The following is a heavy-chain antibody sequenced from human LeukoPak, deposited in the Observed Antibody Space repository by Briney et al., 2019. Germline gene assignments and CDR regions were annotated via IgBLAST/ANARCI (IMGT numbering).Heavy chain of an antibody. CDR1: GFTFSSYW. Sequence: GGSLRLSCAASGFTFSSYWMSWVRQAPGKGLEWGANIKQDGSEKYYVDSVKGRFTISRDNAKNSLYLQMNSLRAEDTAVYYCARDYYDSSGYWTNDYWGQGTLVTVSS. CDR2: IKQDGSEK. CDR3: ARDYYDSSGYWTNDY. J-gene: IGHJ4*02. D-gene: IGHD3-22*01. V-gene: IGHV3-7*01.